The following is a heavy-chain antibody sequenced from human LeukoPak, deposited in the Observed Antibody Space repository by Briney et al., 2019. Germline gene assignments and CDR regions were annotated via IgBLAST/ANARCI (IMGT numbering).Heavy chain of an antibody. Sequence: GGSLRLSCAASGFTFSSYSMNWVRQAPGKGLEWLSLITWDGGYTYYADSVKDRFTISRDNSKNSLYLQMNSLRAEDTALYYCAKEPYFDLWGRGTLVTVSS. V-gene: IGHV3-43D*03. CDR2: ITWDGGYT. J-gene: IGHJ2*01. CDR3: AKEPYFDL. CDR1: GFTFSSYS.